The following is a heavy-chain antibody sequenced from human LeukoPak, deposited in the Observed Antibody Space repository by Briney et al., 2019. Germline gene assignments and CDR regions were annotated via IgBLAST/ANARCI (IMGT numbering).Heavy chain of an antibody. CDR2: IYHSGST. CDR3: ARFSKTDSSGWYREVFDY. D-gene: IGHD6-19*01. V-gene: IGHV4-38-2*02. J-gene: IGHJ4*02. Sequence: SETLSLTCTVSGYSISSGYYWGWIRQPPGKGLEWIGSIYHSGSTYYNPSLKSRVTISVDTSKNQFSLKLSSVTAADTAVYYCARFSKTDSSGWYREVFDYWGQGTLVTVSS. CDR1: GYSISSGYY.